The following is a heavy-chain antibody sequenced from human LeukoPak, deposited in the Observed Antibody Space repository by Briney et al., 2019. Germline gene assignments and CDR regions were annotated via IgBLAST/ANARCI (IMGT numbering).Heavy chain of an antibody. CDR1: GFSLSTSGMR. Sequence: SGPTLVNPTQTLTLTCTFSGFSLSTSGMRVSWIRQPPGKALEWLARIDWDDDKFYSTPLKTRLTISKDTSKNQVVLTMTNMDPVDTATYYCARTNSGYDWDAFDIWGQGTMVTVSS. V-gene: IGHV2-70*04. CDR2: IDWDDDK. CDR3: ARTNSGYDWDAFDI. D-gene: IGHD5-12*01. J-gene: IGHJ3*02.